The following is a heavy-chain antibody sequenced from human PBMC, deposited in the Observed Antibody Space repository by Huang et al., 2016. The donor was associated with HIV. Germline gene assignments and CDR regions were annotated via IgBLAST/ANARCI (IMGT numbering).Heavy chain of an antibody. Sequence: QVQLVQSGAEVKKPGASVKVSCTVYGYTLTELSMHWVRQAPGKGLEWMGRRYPEDGKRVYSQKFQGRLSMTEDTSTEIAYMELSNLRYDDTALYYCARETIDILTGYSIAFDIWGQGTMVTVSS. CDR2: RYPEDGKR. J-gene: IGHJ3*02. D-gene: IGHD3-9*01. CDR3: ARETIDILTGYSIAFDI. V-gene: IGHV1-24*01. CDR1: GYTLTELS.